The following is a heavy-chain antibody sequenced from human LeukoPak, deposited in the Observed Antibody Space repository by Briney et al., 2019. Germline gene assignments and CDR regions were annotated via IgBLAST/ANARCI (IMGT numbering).Heavy chain of an antibody. CDR2: INPNSGGT. J-gene: IGHJ4*02. Sequence: ALVKGSCKASGYTFTGYYMHCVRHAPGQGLEWMGGINPNSGGTNSAQKFQGRVTMTRDTSISPAYMELSRLRSDGTALYYCNARTYSSGWYKVPFDYWGQGTLVTVSS. D-gene: IGHD6-19*01. CDR1: GYTFTGYY. CDR3: NARTYSSGWYKVPFDY. V-gene: IGHV1-2*02.